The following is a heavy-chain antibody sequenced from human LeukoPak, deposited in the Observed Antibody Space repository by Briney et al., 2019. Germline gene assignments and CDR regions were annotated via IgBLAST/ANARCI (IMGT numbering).Heavy chain of an antibody. J-gene: IGHJ4*02. V-gene: IGHV1-8*02. CDR3: ARDRGYCTNGVCPFDY. CDR2: MNPNSGNT. Sequence: ASVKVSCKASGYTFTSYDINWVRQATGQGLEWMGWMNPNSGNTGYAQKFQGRVTMTTDTSTSTAYMELRSLRSDDTAVYYCARDRGYCTNGVCPFDYWGQGTLVTVSS. D-gene: IGHD2-8*01. CDR1: GYTFTSYD.